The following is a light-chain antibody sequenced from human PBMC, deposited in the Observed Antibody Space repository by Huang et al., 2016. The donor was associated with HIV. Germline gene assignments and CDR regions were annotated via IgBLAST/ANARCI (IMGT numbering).Light chain of an antibody. V-gene: IGKV4-1*01. J-gene: IGKJ2*01. CDR2: WAS. CDR3: QQYYITPTT. CDR1: QSVLYGSNNQNY. Sequence: DIVMTQSPDSLAVSLGERATINCTSSQSVLYGSNNQNYLAWYQQKPGQSPRLLIYWASTRESGVPDRFSGRGSGTHFTLTIGSLQAEDVALYFCQQYYITPTTFGQGTKLEIK.